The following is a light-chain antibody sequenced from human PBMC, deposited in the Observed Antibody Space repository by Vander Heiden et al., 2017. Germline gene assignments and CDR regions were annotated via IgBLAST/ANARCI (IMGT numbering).Light chain of an antibody. CDR2: LNSDGSH. J-gene: IGLJ1*01. CDR3: QTWDTGIQV. V-gene: IGLV4-69*01. Sequence: QLVLTQSPSASDSLGASVKLPCTLSSGHSSYAIAWHQQQPEKGPRYLMKLNSDGSHTKGAGIPDRFSGSSSGAERYLTISSLQSDDEADYYCQTWDTGIQVFGTGTKATVL. CDR1: SGHSSYA.